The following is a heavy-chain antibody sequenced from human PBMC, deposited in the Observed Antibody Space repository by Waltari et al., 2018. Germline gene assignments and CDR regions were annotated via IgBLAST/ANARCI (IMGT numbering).Heavy chain of an antibody. CDR3: ARALGFSSSSGRIDS. CDR1: GGSFSGYY. Sequence: QVQLQQWGAGLLKPSETLSLTCAVYGGSFSGYYWSWIRQPPGKGLEWVGEYNHSGSANYSPPPKSRVTISVDTSKNQFSLKLSSVTAADTAVYYCARALGFSSSSGRIDSWGQGTLVTVSS. V-gene: IGHV4-34*01. D-gene: IGHD6-6*01. CDR2: YNHSGSA. J-gene: IGHJ4*02.